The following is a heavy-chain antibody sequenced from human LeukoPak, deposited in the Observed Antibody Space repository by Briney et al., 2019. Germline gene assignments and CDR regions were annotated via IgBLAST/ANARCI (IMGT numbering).Heavy chain of an antibody. D-gene: IGHD3-10*01. V-gene: IGHV5-51*01. CDR3: ARAIGGYYYYYGMDV. Sequence: GESLKISCKGSGYSFTSYWIGWARQMPGKGLEWMGIIYPGDSDTRYSPSFQGQVTISADKSISTAYLQWSSLKASDTAMYYCARAIGGYYYYYGMDVSGQGTTVTVSS. CDR1: GYSFTSYW. CDR2: IYPGDSDT. J-gene: IGHJ6*02.